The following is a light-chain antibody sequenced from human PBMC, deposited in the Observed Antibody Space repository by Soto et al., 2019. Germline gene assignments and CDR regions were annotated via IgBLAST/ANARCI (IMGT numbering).Light chain of an antibody. CDR3: QHYNNWPWT. CDR2: GVS. CDR1: QSVNSN. V-gene: IGKV3-15*01. J-gene: IGKJ1*01. Sequence: EIVMTQSPATLSVSPAERATLSCRASQSVNSNLAWYQQKPGQAPRLLIYGVSNRATGIPARFSGSGSGTEFTLTISSLQSEDFELYYCQHYNNWPWTFGQGTKVEI.